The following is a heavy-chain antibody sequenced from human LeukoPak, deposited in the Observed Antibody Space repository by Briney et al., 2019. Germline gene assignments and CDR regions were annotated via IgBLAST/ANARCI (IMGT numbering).Heavy chain of an antibody. V-gene: IGHV1-2*02. CDR1: GYTFTGYY. CDR3: ARTLHGQLVQDFDY. J-gene: IGHJ4*02. D-gene: IGHD6-6*01. Sequence: ASVKVSCKASGYTFTGYYMHWVRQAPGQGLEWMGWINPNSGGTNYAQKFQGRVTMTRDTSISTAYMELRSLRSDDTAVYYCARTLHGQLVQDFDYWGQGTLVTVSS. CDR2: INPNSGGT.